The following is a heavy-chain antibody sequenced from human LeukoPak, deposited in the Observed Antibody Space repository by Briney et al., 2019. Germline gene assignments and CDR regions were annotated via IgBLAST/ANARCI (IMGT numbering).Heavy chain of an antibody. CDR2: INPNSGGT. CDR3: ARDWVAAAGPYYYYYGMDV. CDR1: GYTFTGYY. J-gene: IGHJ6*02. V-gene: IGHV1-2*04. Sequence: GASVKVSCKASGYTFTGYYMHWVRQAPGQGLEWMGWINPNSGGTNYAQKFQGWVTMTRDTSISTAYTELSRLRSDDTAVYYCARDWVAAAGPYYYYYGMDVWGQGTTVTVSS. D-gene: IGHD6-13*01.